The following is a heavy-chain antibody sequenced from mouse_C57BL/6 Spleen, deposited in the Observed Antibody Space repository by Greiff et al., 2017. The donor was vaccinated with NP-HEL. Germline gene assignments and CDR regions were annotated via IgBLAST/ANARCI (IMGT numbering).Heavy chain of an antibody. J-gene: IGHJ2*01. CDR2: ISYDGSN. Sequence: EVKLMESGPGLVKPSQSLSLTCSVTGYSITSGYYWNWIRQFPGNKLEWMGYISYDGSNNYNPSLKNRISITRDTAKNQFFLKLNSVTPEDTATYYCARNSYYGRDYWGQGTTLTVSS. D-gene: IGHD1-1*01. CDR1: GYSITSGYY. V-gene: IGHV3-6*01. CDR3: ARNSYYGRDY.